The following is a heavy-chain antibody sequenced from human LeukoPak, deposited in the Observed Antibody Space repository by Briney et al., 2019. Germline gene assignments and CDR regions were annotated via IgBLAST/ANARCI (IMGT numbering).Heavy chain of an antibody. J-gene: IGHJ5*02. CDR1: GFTLSSYN. CDR3: ARQGDYDNWLDP. Sequence: PGGSLRLSCAAYGFTLSSYNMNWVRQAPGKGLEWVSYISSSSNTIYYADSVKGRFTISRDNSKNTMYLQMNSLRAEDTAVYYCARQGDYDNWLDPWGQGTLVTVSS. D-gene: IGHD4-17*01. CDR2: ISSSSNTI. V-gene: IGHV3-48*01.